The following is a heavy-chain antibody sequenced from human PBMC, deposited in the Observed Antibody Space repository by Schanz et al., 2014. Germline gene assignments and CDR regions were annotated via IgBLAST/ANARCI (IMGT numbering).Heavy chain of an antibody. D-gene: IGHD5-12*01. CDR2: INSRSNFI. Sequence: VQLVESGGGVVQPGGSLRLSCTASRIIFGTYSMNWIRQTPKGLEWVSSINSRSNFIYYADSVKGRFTISRDNAKNSLYLQMNSLRAEDTAVDYCAGAVATIRADSFDIWGQGTMVAVSS. V-gene: IGHV3-21*01. CDR1: RIIFGTYS. J-gene: IGHJ3*02. CDR3: AGAVATIRADSFDI.